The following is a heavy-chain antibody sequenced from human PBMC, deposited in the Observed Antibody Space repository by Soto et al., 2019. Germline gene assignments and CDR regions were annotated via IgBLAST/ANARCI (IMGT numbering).Heavy chain of an antibody. J-gene: IGHJ4*02. CDR1: GFAFSSYW. D-gene: IGHD3-10*01. Sequence: GGSLRLSCAASGFAFSSYWMTWVRQAPGEGLEWVGNIRQDGSDKYYGDSVKGRFSISRDNAKNSLYLQMNSLRAEDTAVYCCARDYYASGSHDHWGQGTLVTVSS. CDR3: ARDYYASGSHDH. V-gene: IGHV3-7*01. CDR2: IRQDGSDK.